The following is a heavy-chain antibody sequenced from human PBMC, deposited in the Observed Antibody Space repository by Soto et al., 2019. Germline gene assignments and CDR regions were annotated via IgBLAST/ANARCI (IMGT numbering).Heavy chain of an antibody. CDR3: SINLRAPSYMDG. Sequence: EGQLVESGGGLVKPGGSLRLSCAASGFTFSSYSMNWVRQAPGKGLEWVSSISSSSSYIYYADSVKGRFTISRDNAKNSLYLQMNSLRAEDTAVYYCSINLRAPSYMDGWGKGTTVTVSS. CDR2: ISSSSSYI. D-gene: IGHD2-21*01. V-gene: IGHV3-21*01. J-gene: IGHJ6*03. CDR1: GFTFSSYS.